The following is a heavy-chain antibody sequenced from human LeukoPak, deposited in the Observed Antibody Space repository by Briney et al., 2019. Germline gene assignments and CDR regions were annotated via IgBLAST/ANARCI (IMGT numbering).Heavy chain of an antibody. CDR2: IIPIFGTA. CDR3: ARGQLPRWYYDFWSGSGGWFDP. J-gene: IGHJ5*02. D-gene: IGHD3-3*01. Sequence: SVKVSCKASGGTFSSYAISWVRQAPGQGLEWMGGIIPIFGTANYAQKFQGRVTITADESTSTAYMELSSLRPEDTAVYYCARGQLPRWYYDFWSGSGGWFDPWGQGTLVTVSS. V-gene: IGHV1-69*13. CDR1: GGTFSSYA.